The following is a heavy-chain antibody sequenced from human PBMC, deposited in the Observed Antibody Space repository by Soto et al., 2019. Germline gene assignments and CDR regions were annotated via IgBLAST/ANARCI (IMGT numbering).Heavy chain of an antibody. CDR1: GDSISSPTW. CDR3: ATRAPIDGDPY. J-gene: IGHJ4*02. Sequence: QVQLQESGPGLVKPSETLSLTCDVSGDSISSPTWWTWVRQPPGKGLEWIGAVYHSGSTNYNSSLRSRFTISVDKSKNLFSLRLTSVTAADTAVYYCATRAPIDGDPYWGQGTLVTVSS. D-gene: IGHD4-17*01. V-gene: IGHV4-4*02. CDR2: VYHSGST.